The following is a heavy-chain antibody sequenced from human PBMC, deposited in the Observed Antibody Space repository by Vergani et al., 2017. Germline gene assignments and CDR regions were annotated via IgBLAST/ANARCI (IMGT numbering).Heavy chain of an antibody. D-gene: IGHD3-10*01. J-gene: IGHJ5*02. Sequence: QVRLQESGPGLVKPSETLSLTCSVSGGSMSGYYWSWIRQPPGKELEWIGYMYHSGSTNYNPTLETRVTISGDTYKNQFSLKLNSVTAADTAVYYCGRVADCYGLGSRLLDLWGEGMLVTVSS. CDR1: GGSMSGYY. V-gene: IGHV4-59*01. CDR3: GRVADCYGLGSRLLDL. CDR2: MYHSGST.